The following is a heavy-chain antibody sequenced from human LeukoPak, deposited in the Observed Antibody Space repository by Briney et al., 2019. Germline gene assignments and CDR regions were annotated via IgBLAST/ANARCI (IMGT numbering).Heavy chain of an antibody. D-gene: IGHD4-17*01. J-gene: IGHJ3*02. CDR1: GGSISSSSYY. CDR2: ICYSGST. Sequence: SETLSLTCTVSGGSISSSSYYWGWIRQPPGKGLEWIGSICYSGSTYYNPSLKSRVTISVDTSKNQFSLKLSPVTAADTAVYYCAREGSVAFDIWGQGTMVTVSS. CDR3: AREGSVAFDI. V-gene: IGHV4-39*07.